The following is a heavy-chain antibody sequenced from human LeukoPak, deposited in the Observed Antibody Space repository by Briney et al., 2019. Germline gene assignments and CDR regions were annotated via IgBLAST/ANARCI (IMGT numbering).Heavy chain of an antibody. CDR1: GFIFSGYT. CDR3: ARSSSSWSRLDY. CDR2: ISYDGRNK. Sequence: GGSLRLSCAAPGFIFSGYTMHWVRKAPGKGLEWVGVISYDGRNKYYADSVKGRFTISRDDSKNTQYLEMNSLRAEDTAVYYCARSSSSWSRLDYWGQGTLVTVSS. V-gene: IGHV3-30*04. J-gene: IGHJ4*02. D-gene: IGHD6-19*01.